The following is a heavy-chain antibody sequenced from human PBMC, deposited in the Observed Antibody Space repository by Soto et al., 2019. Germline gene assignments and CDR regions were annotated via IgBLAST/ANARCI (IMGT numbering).Heavy chain of an antibody. V-gene: IGHV3-21*02. CDR1: GFIFSQYS. J-gene: IGHJ4*02. D-gene: IGHD6-19*01. Sequence: EVQLVESGGGLVKPGGSLRLSCAASGFIFSQYSMNWVRQAPGKGLEWVSSISSTGALMYYADSVKGRFTISRDDADNSLYLQMNSLRVEDTAVYYCARDRLARGIPVAGWIDYWGQGALVTVSS. CDR2: ISSTGALM. CDR3: ARDRLARGIPVAGWIDY.